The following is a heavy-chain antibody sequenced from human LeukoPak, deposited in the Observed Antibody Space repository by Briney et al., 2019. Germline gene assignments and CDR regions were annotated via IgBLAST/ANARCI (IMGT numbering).Heavy chain of an antibody. CDR1: GDSISNFY. CDR2: IFYSGST. Sequence: SETLSLTCTVSGDSISNFYWSWIRQPPGKGLEWIGSIFYSGSTNYNPSLKSRATISIHTSKTQFSLKLNSVTAADTAVYFCARAYSSGWYYFDYWGQGTLVTVSS. CDR3: ARAYSSGWYYFDY. J-gene: IGHJ4*02. V-gene: IGHV4-59*01. D-gene: IGHD6-19*01.